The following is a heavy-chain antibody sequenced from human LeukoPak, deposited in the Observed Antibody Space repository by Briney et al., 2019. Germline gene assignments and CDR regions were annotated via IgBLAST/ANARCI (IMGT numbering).Heavy chain of an antibody. Sequence: SETLSLTCAVYGGSFSGYYWSWIRQPPGKGLEWIGEINHSGSTNYNPSLKSRVTISVDTSKNQFSLKLSSVTAADTAVYYCARQPLDYFDYWGQGTLVTVSS. CDR1: GGSFSGYY. J-gene: IGHJ4*02. CDR3: ARQPLDYFDY. CDR2: INHSGST. V-gene: IGHV4-34*01.